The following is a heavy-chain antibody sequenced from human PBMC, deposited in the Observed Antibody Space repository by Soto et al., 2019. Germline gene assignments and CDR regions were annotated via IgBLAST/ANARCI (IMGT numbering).Heavy chain of an antibody. CDR1: GGTFRNYP. J-gene: IGHJ4*02. CDR2: IFPLTDIP. Sequence: QVQLVQSGTEVKKPGSSVTVSCKASGGTFRNYPINWVRQAPGQGLEWMGSIFPLTDIPDYAQNFQARLTISADKSTTTAYMELSSLTSDDTAMYFCARGPLVVLNYFESWGQRTLVSVSS. CDR3: ARGPLVVLNYFES. V-gene: IGHV1-69*02.